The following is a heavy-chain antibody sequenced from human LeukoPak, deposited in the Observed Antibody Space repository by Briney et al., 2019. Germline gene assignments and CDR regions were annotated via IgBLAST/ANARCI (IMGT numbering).Heavy chain of an antibody. Sequence: GGSLRLSCEASGFIVSTKYMAWVRQAPGKGLEWVSVIYTGGDTYYADSVKGRFSVSRDMSKNTINLQMNSLRAEDTAVYYCAREDQLLFDYWGQGTLVTVSS. D-gene: IGHD2-2*01. CDR1: GFIVSTKY. V-gene: IGHV3-53*01. CDR3: AREDQLLFDY. CDR2: IYTGGDT. J-gene: IGHJ4*02.